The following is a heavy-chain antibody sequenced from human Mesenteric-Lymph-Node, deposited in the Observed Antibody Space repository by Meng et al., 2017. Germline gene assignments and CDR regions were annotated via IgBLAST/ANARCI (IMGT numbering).Heavy chain of an antibody. CDR3: AKHRNLVVPAAIFWLDP. Sequence: EVQRLESGGGLVQPGGSLRLSWAASGFTFSSYAMSWVRQAPGKGLEWVSAISGSGGSTYYADSVKGRFTISRDNSKNTLYLQMNSLRAEDTAVYYCAKHRNLVVPAAIFWLDPWGQGTLVTVSS. CDR2: ISGSGGST. D-gene: IGHD2-2*01. J-gene: IGHJ5*02. V-gene: IGHV3-23*01. CDR1: GFTFSSYA.